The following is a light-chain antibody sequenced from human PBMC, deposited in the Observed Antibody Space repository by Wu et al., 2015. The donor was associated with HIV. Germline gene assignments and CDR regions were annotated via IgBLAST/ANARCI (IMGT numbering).Light chain of an antibody. CDR2: DTS. V-gene: IGKV3-20*01. CDR3: QQYGSSPPGAT. J-gene: IGKJ3*01. CDR1: QTVTNNY. Sequence: EIVLTQSPGTLSLSPGESATLSCRTSQTVTNNYLAWYQQKRGQAPRLIIYDTSTRATGIPDRFSGSGSATDFTLTISRLEPEDFAVYYCQQYGSSPPGATFGPGTKVDIK.